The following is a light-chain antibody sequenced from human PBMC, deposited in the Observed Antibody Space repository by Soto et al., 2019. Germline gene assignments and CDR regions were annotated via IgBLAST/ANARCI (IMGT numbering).Light chain of an antibody. J-gene: IGKJ1*01. Sequence: IRISHSPSSLSASVVYRVTITFLASQGIRNDLNWYQQKPGKAPKRLIYNASSLQSGVPSRFSGSGSGTEFTLTISSLQPEDFATYYCLQDYDYPRTFGQGTKVDIK. V-gene: IGKV1-17*01. CDR2: NAS. CDR1: QGIRND. CDR3: LQDYDYPRT.